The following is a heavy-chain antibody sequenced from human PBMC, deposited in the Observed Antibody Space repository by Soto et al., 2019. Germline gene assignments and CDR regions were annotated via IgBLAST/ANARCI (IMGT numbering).Heavy chain of an antibody. CDR2: ISGDGDRT. CDR1: GFTFNNYA. Sequence: EVQLLESGGGLVQPGGSLRLSCAASGFTFNNYAMTWVRQAPGKGLEWVSGISGDGDRTYYTDSVKGRFTISRDNSKNTLYLQMSSLRVEDTAVYHCAKGYYGSGSYDYWGHGTLVTVSS. V-gene: IGHV3-23*01. D-gene: IGHD3-10*01. CDR3: AKGYYGSGSYDY. J-gene: IGHJ4*01.